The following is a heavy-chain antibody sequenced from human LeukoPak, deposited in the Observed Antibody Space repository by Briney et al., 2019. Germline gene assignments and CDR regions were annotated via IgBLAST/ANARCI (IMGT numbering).Heavy chain of an antibody. D-gene: IGHD3-3*01. CDR3: ARAGPLWSAYYPEY. CDR2: TYSGGST. CDR1: GITVSSNY. V-gene: IGHV3-66*02. J-gene: IGHJ4*02. Sequence: GGSLRLSCAAPGITVSSNYMSWVRQAPGKGLEWVSVTYSGGSTYYADSVKGRFTISRDNSENTLHLLMNSLRPEDTAVYYCARAGPLWSAYYPEYWGQGTLVTVSS.